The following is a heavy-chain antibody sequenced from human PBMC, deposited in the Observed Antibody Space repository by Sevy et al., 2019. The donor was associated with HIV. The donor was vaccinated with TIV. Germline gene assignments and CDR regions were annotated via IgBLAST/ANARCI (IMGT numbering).Heavy chain of an antibody. V-gene: IGHV3-7*01. Sequence: GGSLRLSCAASGFTISSYWMSWVRQAPGKGLEWVANIKQDGSEKYYVDSVKGRFTISRDNAKNSLYLQMNSLRAEDTAVYYCAGSGDSSSSDYWGQGTLVTVSS. D-gene: IGHD6-6*01. CDR2: IKQDGSEK. J-gene: IGHJ4*02. CDR1: GFTISSYW. CDR3: AGSGDSSSSDY.